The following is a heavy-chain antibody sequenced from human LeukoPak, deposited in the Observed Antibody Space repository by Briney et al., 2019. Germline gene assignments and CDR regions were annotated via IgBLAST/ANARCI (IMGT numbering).Heavy chain of an antibody. J-gene: IGHJ4*02. D-gene: IGHD6-19*01. Sequence: ASVKVSCKASGYTFTSYGISWVRQATGQGLEWMGWMNPNSGNTGYAQKFQGRVTMTRNTSISTAYMELSSLRSEDTAVYYCARRIPRKQWLVRGDDYWGQGTLVTVSS. CDR1: GYTFTSYG. CDR2: MNPNSGNT. CDR3: ARRIPRKQWLVRGDDY. V-gene: IGHV1-8*02.